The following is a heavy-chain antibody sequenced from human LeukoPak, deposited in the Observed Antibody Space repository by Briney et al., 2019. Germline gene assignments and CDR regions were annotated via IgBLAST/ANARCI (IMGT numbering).Heavy chain of an antibody. CDR3: AKDWGSGGWYNYFDP. D-gene: IGHD6-19*01. Sequence: GGSLRLSCAASGFTFSSYAMSWVRQAPGKGPEWVAMIAYHGNTEYYGDSVKGRFTISRDNSKNTLYLQMDSLRAEDTAVYHCAKDWGSGGWYNYFDPWGQGTLVTVSS. CDR2: IAYHGNTE. CDR1: GFTFSSYA. J-gene: IGHJ5*02. V-gene: IGHV3-30*18.